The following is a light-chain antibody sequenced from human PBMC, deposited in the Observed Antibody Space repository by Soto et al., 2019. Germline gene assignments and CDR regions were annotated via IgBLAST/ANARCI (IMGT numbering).Light chain of an antibody. Sequence: DIQMTQSPSTLSASVGDRVTITCRASQSISNWLAWYQQKPGKAPKLLIYDASSLKSGVPSRFSGSGSGTEFTLTINSLQPDDFATYYCQQYNSFSLWTFGQGTKVEIK. CDR3: QQYNSFSLWT. CDR2: DAS. J-gene: IGKJ1*01. CDR1: QSISNW. V-gene: IGKV1-5*01.